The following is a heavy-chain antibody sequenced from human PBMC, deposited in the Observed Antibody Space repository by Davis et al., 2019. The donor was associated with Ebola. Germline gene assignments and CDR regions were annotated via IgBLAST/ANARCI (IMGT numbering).Heavy chain of an antibody. CDR3: ARVRRGYSYGLIDY. CDR2: IYYSGST. Sequence: SETLSLTCGVSGGSIGSGGYSWSWIRQPPGKGLEWIGYIYYSGSTYYNPSLKSRVTISVDTSKNQFSLKLSSVTAADTAVYYCARVRRGYSYGLIDYWGQGTLVTVSS. CDR1: GGSIGSGGYS. V-gene: IGHV4-30-4*01. D-gene: IGHD5-18*01. J-gene: IGHJ4*02.